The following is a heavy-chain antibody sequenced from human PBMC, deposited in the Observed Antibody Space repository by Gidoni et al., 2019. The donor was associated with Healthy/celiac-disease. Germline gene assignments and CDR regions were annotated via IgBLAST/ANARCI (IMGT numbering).Heavy chain of an antibody. CDR2: IYSGGST. CDR1: GFTVSSNY. CDR3: AREASIGRSPPGDY. V-gene: IGHV3-53*01. J-gene: IGHJ4*02. Sequence: EVQLVESGGGLIQPGGSLILSCAASGFTVSSNYMSWVRQAPGKGLEWVSVIYSGGSTYYADSVKGRFTISRDNSKNTLYLQMNSLRAEDTAVYYCAREASIGRSPPGDYWGQGTLVTVSS.